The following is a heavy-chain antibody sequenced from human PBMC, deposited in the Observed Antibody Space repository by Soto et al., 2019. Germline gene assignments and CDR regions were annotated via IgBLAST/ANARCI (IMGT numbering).Heavy chain of an antibody. V-gene: IGHV1-69*12. Sequence: QVQLVQSGAEVKKPGSSVKVSCKASGGTFSSYAISWVRQAPGQGLEWMGGIIPIFGTANYAQKFQGRVPITADESTSTAYLELGSLRSEDTAVYYCARHVPAAGYYYGMDVWGQGTTVTVSS. CDR2: IIPIFGTA. CDR1: GGTFSSYA. CDR3: ARHVPAAGYYYGMDV. J-gene: IGHJ6*02. D-gene: IGHD2-2*01.